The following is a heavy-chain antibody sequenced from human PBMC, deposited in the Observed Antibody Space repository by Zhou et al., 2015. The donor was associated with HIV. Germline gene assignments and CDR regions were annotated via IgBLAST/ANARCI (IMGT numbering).Heavy chain of an antibody. CDR2: IIPIFGTA. J-gene: IGHJ4*02. CDR3: ARGEGTVVTPLYYFDY. CDR1: GGTFSSHA. D-gene: IGHD4-23*01. Sequence: QVQLVQSGAEVKKPGSSVKVSCKASGGTFSSHAINWVRQAPGQGLEWMGGIIPIFGTANYAQKFQGRVTITADDSTTTAYMELSSLRSEDTAVYYCARGEGTVVTPLYYFDYWGQGTLVTVSS. V-gene: IGHV1-69*01.